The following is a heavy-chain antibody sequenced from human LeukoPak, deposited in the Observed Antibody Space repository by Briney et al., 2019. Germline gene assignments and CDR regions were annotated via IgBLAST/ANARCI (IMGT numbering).Heavy chain of an antibody. V-gene: IGHV5-51*01. CDR3: ARQVAPATIVEGYFDH. J-gene: IGHJ4*02. CDR1: GYSFTNYW. Sequence: GESLKISCKGSGYSFTNYWIGWVRQMPGKGLEWMGIIYPGDSDTRYNPSFQGQVTISADKSISTAYLQWSSLKASDTAMYYCARQVAPATIVEGYFDHWGQGTLVTVSS. CDR2: IYPGDSDT. D-gene: IGHD2-2*01.